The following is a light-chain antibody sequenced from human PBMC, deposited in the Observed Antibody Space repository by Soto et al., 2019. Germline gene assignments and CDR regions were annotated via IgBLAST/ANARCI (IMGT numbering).Light chain of an antibody. V-gene: IGKV3-20*01. CDR2: GAS. CDR3: QQYGSSIT. J-gene: IGKJ5*01. CDR1: QAINNN. Sequence: VLTQAPDTLSVSHGERATLSCRASQAINNNVAWYQLKDGQVPRLLIYGASTRAADVPDRFSGSGSGTDFTLTISRLEPEDFAVFYCQQYGSSITFGQGTRLEIK.